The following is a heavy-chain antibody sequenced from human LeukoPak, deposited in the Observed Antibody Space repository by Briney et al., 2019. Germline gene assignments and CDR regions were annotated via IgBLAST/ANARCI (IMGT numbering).Heavy chain of an antibody. Sequence: GGSLRLSCAASGFTFSSYAMSWVRQAPGKGLEWVSAISGSGGSTYYADSVKGRFTISRANSKNTLYLQMNSLRAEDTAVYYCAKVMTRTMVRGVPPSDYRGQGALVTVSS. V-gene: IGHV3-23*01. CDR2: ISGSGGST. CDR3: AKVMTRTMVRGVPPSDY. CDR1: GFTFSSYA. D-gene: IGHD3-10*01. J-gene: IGHJ4*02.